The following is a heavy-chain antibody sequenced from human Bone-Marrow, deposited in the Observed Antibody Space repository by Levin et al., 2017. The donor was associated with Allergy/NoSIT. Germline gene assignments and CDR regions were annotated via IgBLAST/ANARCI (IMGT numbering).Heavy chain of an antibody. J-gene: IGHJ5*02. V-gene: IGHV4-30-4*01. D-gene: IGHD4/OR15-4a*01. CDR1: GGSISDGDYY. CDR2: VYYSGNT. Sequence: SETLSLTCTVSGGSISDGDYYWSWIRQSPGTGLEWIGYVYYSGNTYYNPSLQSRVSISVDTSKSQFSLRLISVTAADTAVYFCARSRTMDLWFEPWGQGTLVTVSS. CDR3: ARSRTMDLWFEP.